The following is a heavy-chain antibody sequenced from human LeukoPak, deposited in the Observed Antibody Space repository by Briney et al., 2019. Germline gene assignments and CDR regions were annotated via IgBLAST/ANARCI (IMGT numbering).Heavy chain of an antibody. J-gene: IGHJ6*02. V-gene: IGHV1-2*02. D-gene: IGHD6-25*01. Sequence: GASVKVSCKASGYTFTDYYMHWVRQAPGQGLEWMGWINPNSGGTNYAQKFQGRVTMTTDMSISTAYMEVSGLRSDDTAVYYCARVRIGQRLDKYYYYAMDVWGQGTTVTVSS. CDR2: INPNSGGT. CDR1: GYTFTDYY. CDR3: ARVRIGQRLDKYYYYAMDV.